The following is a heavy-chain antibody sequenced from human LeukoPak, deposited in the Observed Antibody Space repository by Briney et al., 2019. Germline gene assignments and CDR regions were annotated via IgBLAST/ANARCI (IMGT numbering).Heavy chain of an antibody. V-gene: IGHV4-31*03. CDR3: ARYCSSTSCRHLDV. D-gene: IGHD2-2*01. J-gene: IGHJ6*04. CDR1: GGSISSGGYY. CDR2: IYYSGST. Sequence: SQTLSLTCPVSGGSISSGGYYWSWIRQHPGKGLEWIGYIYYSGSTYYNPSLKSRVTISVDTSKNQFSLKLSSVTAAATAVYYCARYCSSTSCRHLDVWGKGTTVTVSS.